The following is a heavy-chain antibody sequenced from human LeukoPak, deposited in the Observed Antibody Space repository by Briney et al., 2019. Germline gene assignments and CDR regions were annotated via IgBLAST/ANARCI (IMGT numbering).Heavy chain of an antibody. CDR1: GYTFTSYA. V-gene: IGHV1-3*01. CDR2: INAGNGNT. Sequence: GASVEVSCKASGYTFTSYAMHWVRQAPGQRLEWMGWINAGNGNTKYSQKFQGRVTITRDTSASTAYMELSSLRPEDTAVYYCARVRGYCSSTSCSRGFDPWGQGTLVTVSS. CDR3: ARVRGYCSSTSCSRGFDP. D-gene: IGHD2-2*01. J-gene: IGHJ5*02.